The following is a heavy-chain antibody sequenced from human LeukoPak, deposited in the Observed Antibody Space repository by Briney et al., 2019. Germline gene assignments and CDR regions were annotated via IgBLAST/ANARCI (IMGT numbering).Heavy chain of an antibody. CDR2: IYYSGST. D-gene: IGHD3-3*01. J-gene: IGHJ6*03. CDR1: GGSISSYY. Sequence: SETLSLTCTVSGGSISSYYWSWIRQPPGKGLEWIGYIYYSGSTNYNPSLKSRVTISVDTSKNQFSLKLSSVTAADTAVYYCARFWSGYYPYYYYYYYMDVWGKGTTVTVSS. V-gene: IGHV4-59*01. CDR3: ARFWSGYYPYYYYYYYMDV.